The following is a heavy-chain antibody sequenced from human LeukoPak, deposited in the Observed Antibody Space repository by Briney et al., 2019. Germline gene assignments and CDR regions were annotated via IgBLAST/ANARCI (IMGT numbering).Heavy chain of an antibody. Sequence: PGGSLRLSCAASGFTFSSYGMHWVRQAPGKGLEWVAVIWYDGSNKYYADSVKGRFTISRDNSKNTLYLQMNSLRAEDTAVYYCARGGIAAAGKIFDYWGQGTLVIVSS. CDR1: GFTFSSYG. J-gene: IGHJ4*02. D-gene: IGHD6-13*01. CDR2: IWYDGSNK. CDR3: ARGGIAAAGKIFDY. V-gene: IGHV3-33*01.